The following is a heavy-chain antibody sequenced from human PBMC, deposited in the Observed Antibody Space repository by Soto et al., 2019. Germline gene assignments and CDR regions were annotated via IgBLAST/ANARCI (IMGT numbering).Heavy chain of an antibody. Sequence: SGTLSLTCTVSGGSINTFFWSWVRQPAGKGLEWIGRIFSSGSTSFNPSPESRVAMSVDTSKNHFSLNLSSVTAADMAVYYCAREGSYSAYNFAHGIQLWSFDFWGQGALVTVSS. J-gene: IGHJ4*02. CDR2: IFSSGST. CDR3: AREGSYSAYNFAHGIQLWSFDF. D-gene: IGHD5-12*01. CDR1: GGSINTFF. V-gene: IGHV4-4*07.